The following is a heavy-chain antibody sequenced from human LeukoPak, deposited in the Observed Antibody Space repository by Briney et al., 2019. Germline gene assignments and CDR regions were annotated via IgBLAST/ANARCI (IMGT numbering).Heavy chain of an antibody. Sequence: GASVKVSCKASGYTFTSYYMHWVRQAPGQGLEWMGIINPSGGSTSYAQKFQGRVTMTRDMSTSTVYMELSSLRSEDTAVYYCARDLRCSSTSCYRYFQHWGQGTLVTVSS. CDR1: GYTFTSYY. J-gene: IGHJ1*01. CDR2: INPSGGST. CDR3: ARDLRCSSTSCYRYFQH. D-gene: IGHD2-2*01. V-gene: IGHV1-46*01.